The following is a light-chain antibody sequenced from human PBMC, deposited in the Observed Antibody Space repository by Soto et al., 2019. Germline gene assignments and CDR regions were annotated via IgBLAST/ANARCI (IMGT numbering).Light chain of an antibody. CDR3: QQYDSSPYT. V-gene: IGKV3-20*01. J-gene: IGKJ2*01. CDR1: QSVSSSY. Sequence: EIVLTQSPGTLSLSPGERATLSCGASQSVSSSYLAWYQQKPGQAPRLLIYGASSRATGLPDRFSGSGSGTDFTLTISRLEPEDFAVYYCQQYDSSPYTFGQGTKLEIK. CDR2: GAS.